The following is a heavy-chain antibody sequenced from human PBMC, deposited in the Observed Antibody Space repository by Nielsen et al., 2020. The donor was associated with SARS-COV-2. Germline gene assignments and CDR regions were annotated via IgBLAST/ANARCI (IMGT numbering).Heavy chain of an antibody. CDR2: ISSSGSTI. V-gene: IGHV3-48*03. J-gene: IGHJ6*02. Sequence: WIRQPPGKGLEWVSYISSSGSTIYYADSVKGRFTIARDNAKNSLYLQMNSLRAEYTAVYYCARDVIFGVVTSYYYYGMDVWGQGTTVTVSS. D-gene: IGHD3-3*01. CDR3: ARDVIFGVVTSYYYYGMDV.